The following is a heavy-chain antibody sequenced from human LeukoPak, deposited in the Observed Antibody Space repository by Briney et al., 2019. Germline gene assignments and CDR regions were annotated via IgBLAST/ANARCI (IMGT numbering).Heavy chain of an antibody. CDR3: ARRQYSGYDFDF. V-gene: IGHV5-51*01. D-gene: IGHD5-12*01. CDR2: IYPRDSDT. CDR1: GYSFTNYW. Sequence: GESLKISCKVSGYSFTNYWIGWVRQMPGKGLEWMGIIYPRDSDTRYSPSFQGQVTVSADKSISTAYLQWSSLEASDTAMYYCARRQYSGYDFDFWGQGTLVTVSS. J-gene: IGHJ4*02.